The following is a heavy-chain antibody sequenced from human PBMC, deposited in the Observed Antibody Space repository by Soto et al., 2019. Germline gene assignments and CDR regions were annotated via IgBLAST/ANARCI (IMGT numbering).Heavy chain of an antibody. V-gene: IGHV1-69*02. D-gene: IGHD1-26*01. CDR3: ARVEITGTYFTFDY. J-gene: IGHJ4*02. Sequence: ASVKVSWKTSGGAFSSYTISWVRQAPGQGLEWMGRIIPILGIPNYAQKFQGRVTITADRSTSTAYMELSSLRSEDTAVYYCARVEITGTYFTFDYCGQGTLVTVSS. CDR2: IIPILGIP. CDR1: GGAFSSYT.